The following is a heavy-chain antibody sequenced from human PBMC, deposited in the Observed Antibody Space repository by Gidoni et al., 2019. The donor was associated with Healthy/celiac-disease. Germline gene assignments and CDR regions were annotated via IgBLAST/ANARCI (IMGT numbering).Heavy chain of an antibody. V-gene: IGHV3-30-3*01. CDR1: SYA. Sequence: SYAMHWVRQAPGKGLEWVAVISYDGSNKYYADSVKGRFTISRDNSKNTLYLQMNSLRAEDTAVYYCARDTGPYYFDYWGQGTLVTVSS. J-gene: IGHJ4*02. CDR3: ARDTGPYYFDY. CDR2: ISYDGSNK.